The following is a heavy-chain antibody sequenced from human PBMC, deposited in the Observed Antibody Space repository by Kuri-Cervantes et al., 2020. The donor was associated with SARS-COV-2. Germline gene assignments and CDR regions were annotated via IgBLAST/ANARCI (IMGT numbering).Heavy chain of an antibody. CDR1: GGTISSSSYY. CDR2: TYYSGST. Sequence: SETLSLSCTVSGGTISSSSYYWGWIRQPPGMGLEWIGSTYYSGSTYYNPSLKSRVTISVDTSKNQFSLKLSAVTAADTAVYCCARQMISSITIFGVVITKNWFDPWGQGTLVTVSS. V-gene: IGHV4-39*01. CDR3: ARQMISSITIFGVVITKNWFDP. D-gene: IGHD3-3*01. J-gene: IGHJ5*02.